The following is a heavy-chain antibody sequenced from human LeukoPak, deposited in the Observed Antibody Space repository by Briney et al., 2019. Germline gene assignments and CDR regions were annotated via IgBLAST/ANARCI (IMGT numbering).Heavy chain of an antibody. CDR2: IKSKTDGGRT. CDR1: GFTFNHAW. D-gene: IGHD1-7*01. CDR3: TKVSGNYAFEF. Sequence: GGSLRLSCAASGFTFNHAWMSWVRQAPGKGLEWVGRIKSKTDGGRTDFAAPVKGRFTISRDDSKNTLYLQMNSLKTEDTAIYYCTKVSGNYAFEFWGQGTLVTVSS. J-gene: IGHJ4*02. V-gene: IGHV3-15*01.